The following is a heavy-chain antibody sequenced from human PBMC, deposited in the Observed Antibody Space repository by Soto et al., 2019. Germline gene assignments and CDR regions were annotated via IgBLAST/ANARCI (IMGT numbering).Heavy chain of an antibody. J-gene: IGHJ4*02. CDR1: GFTFSSYG. CDR2: IGYDGSNK. Sequence: QVQLVESGGGVVQPGRSLRLSCAASGFTFSSYGMHWVRQAPGKGLEWVAVIGYDGSNKYYADSVKGRFTISRDNSKNTLYLPMNSLRAEDTAVYYCARGRLWFGECFDYWGQGTLVTVSS. V-gene: IGHV3-33*01. CDR3: ARGRLWFGECFDY. D-gene: IGHD3-10*01.